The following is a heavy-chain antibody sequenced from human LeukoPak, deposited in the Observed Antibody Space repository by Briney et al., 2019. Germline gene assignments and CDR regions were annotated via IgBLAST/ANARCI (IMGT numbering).Heavy chain of an antibody. CDR3: ASDRLYYDILTGYYYSYHGMDV. D-gene: IGHD3-9*01. V-gene: IGHV3-48*03. CDR2: ISSSGSTI. J-gene: IGHJ6*02. CDR1: GFTFSSYE. Sequence: GGSLRLSCAASGFTFSSYEMNWVRQAPGKGLEWVSYISSSGSTIYYADSVKGRFTISRDNAKNSLYLQMNILRAEDTAVYYCASDRLYYDILTGYYYSYHGMDVWGQGTTVTVSS.